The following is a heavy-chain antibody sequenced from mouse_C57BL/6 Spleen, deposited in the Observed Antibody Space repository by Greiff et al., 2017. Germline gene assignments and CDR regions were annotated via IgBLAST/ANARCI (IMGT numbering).Heavy chain of an antibody. D-gene: IGHD2-3*01. Sequence: VQLQQSGAELVRPGASVKLSCTASGFNIKDYYMHWVKQRPEQGLEWIGRIDPEDGDTEYAPKFQGKATMTADTSSNTAYLQLSSLTSEDTAVYYGTRWLLETWFAYWGQGTLVTVSA. CDR3: TRWLLETWFAY. CDR1: GFNIKDYY. CDR2: IDPEDGDT. J-gene: IGHJ3*01. V-gene: IGHV14-1*01.